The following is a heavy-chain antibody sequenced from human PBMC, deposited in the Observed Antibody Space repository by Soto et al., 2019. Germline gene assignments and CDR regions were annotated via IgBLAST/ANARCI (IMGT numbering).Heavy chain of an antibody. CDR3: AREGKAARRPGYYYGMDV. CDR1: GFTFSSYA. Sequence: SGGSLRLSCAASGFTFSSYAMHWVRQAPGKGLEWVAVISYDGSNKYYADSVKGRFTISRDNSKNTLYLQMNSLRAEDTAVYYCAREGKAARRPGYYYGMDVWGQGTTVTV. CDR2: ISYDGSNK. V-gene: IGHV3-30-3*01. J-gene: IGHJ6*02. D-gene: IGHD6-6*01.